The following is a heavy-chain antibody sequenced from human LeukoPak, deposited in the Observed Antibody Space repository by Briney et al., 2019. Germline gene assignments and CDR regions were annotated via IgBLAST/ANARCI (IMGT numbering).Heavy chain of an antibody. V-gene: IGHV4-30-2*01. J-gene: IGHJ4*02. CDR2: IYHSGST. CDR1: GGSISSGGYY. Sequence: SETLSLTCTVSGGSISSGGYYWSWIRQPPGKGLEWIGYIYHSGSTYYNPSLKSRVTLSVDRSKNQFSLKLSSVTAADTAVYYCAREDLSIAAREDWGQGTLVTVSS. CDR3: AREDLSIAARED. D-gene: IGHD6-6*01.